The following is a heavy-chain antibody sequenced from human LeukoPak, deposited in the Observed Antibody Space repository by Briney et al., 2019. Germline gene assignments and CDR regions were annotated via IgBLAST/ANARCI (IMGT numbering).Heavy chain of an antibody. Sequence: NPSETLSLTCTVSGGSISSSSYSWGWIRQPPGKGLDWIGTISYSGSTYYNPSLKSRVTISVDTSKNQFSLKLSSVTAADTAVYYCARGRLELSGMYYFDYWGQGTLVTVSS. J-gene: IGHJ4*02. V-gene: IGHV4-39*07. CDR3: ARGRLELSGMYYFDY. D-gene: IGHD1-7*01. CDR1: GGSISSSSYS. CDR2: ISYSGST.